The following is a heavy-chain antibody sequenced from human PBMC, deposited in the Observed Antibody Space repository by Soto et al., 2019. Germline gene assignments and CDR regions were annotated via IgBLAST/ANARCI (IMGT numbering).Heavy chain of an antibody. J-gene: IGHJ3*02. Sequence: EEQVVETGGGLIQPGGSLRLSCAASGFTLSSNYMSWVRQAPGKGLEWVSVIYRGGSIYYADSVKGRFNISRDNSKNSLYLQMNNLRAEDTAIYYCARGENDDFDIWGQGTMVTVSS. V-gene: IGHV3-53*02. CDR2: IYRGGSI. CDR1: GFTLSSNY. CDR3: ARGENDDFDI.